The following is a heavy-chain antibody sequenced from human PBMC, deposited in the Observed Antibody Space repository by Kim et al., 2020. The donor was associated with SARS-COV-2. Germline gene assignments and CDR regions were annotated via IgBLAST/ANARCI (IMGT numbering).Heavy chain of an antibody. V-gene: IGHV4-59*01. CDR3: GRARPESTPALFNYYYY. CDR1: GVSINSYY. D-gene: IGHD3-10*02. CDR2: IYSSGTT. J-gene: IGHJ6*03. Sequence: SETLSLTCSVSGVSINSYYWSWIRQSPGKGLDWIGYIYSSGTTYYNPSLKSRVTISLDTSKNQFSLDMTSVTAADRAVDYCGRARPESTPALFNYYYY.